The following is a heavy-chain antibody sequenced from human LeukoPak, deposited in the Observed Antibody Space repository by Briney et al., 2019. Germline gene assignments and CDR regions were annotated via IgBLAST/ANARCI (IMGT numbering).Heavy chain of an antibody. V-gene: IGHV3-23*01. J-gene: IGHJ6*04. Sequence: GGSLRLSCAASGFPFSNYGMNWVRQAPGKGLEWVSGITGSGITTYYGDSVKGRFTISRDNSKNTVYLQMNSLRAEDTAVYYCAELGITMIGGVWGKGTTVTISS. D-gene: IGHD3-10*02. CDR2: ITGSGITT. CDR3: AELGITMIGGV. CDR1: GFPFSNYG.